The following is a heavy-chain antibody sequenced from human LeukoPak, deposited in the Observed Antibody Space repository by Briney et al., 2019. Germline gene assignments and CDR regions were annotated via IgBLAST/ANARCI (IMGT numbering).Heavy chain of an antibody. D-gene: IGHD3-10*01. CDR3: ARERSGYGSGSRRYYYMDV. Sequence: ASVKVSCKASGYTFTGYYMHWVRQAPGQGLEWMGWINPNSGGTNYAQKFQGRVTMTRDTSISTAYMELSRLRSDDTAVYYCARERSGYGSGSRRYYYMDVWGKGTTVTVSS. V-gene: IGHV1-2*02. CDR2: INPNSGGT. J-gene: IGHJ6*03. CDR1: GYTFTGYY.